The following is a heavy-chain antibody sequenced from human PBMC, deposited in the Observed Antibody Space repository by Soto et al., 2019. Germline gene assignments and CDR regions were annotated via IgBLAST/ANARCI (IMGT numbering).Heavy chain of an antibody. V-gene: IGHV3-48*02. CDR3: AREGEMVGYFDY. D-gene: IGHD3-16*01. CDR2: ISTSSGSI. Sequence: GRSLRLSCAASGFTFSSYTMNWVRQAPGKGLEWVSYISTSSGSIYYADSVKGRFTISRDNAKNSLFLQMNSLRDEDTAVYYCAREGEMVGYFDYWGQGTLVTASS. CDR1: GFTFSSYT. J-gene: IGHJ4*02.